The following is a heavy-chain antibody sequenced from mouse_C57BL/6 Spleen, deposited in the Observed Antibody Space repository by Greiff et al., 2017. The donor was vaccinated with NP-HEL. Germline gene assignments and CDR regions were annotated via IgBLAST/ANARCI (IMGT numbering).Heavy chain of an antibody. Sequence: VQLKESGGGLVKPGGSLKLSCAASGFTFSDYGMHWVRQAPEKGLEWVAYISSGSSTIYYADTVKGRFTISRDNAKNTLFLQMTSLRSEDTAMYYCARGGIPDFDYWGQGTTLTVSS. J-gene: IGHJ2*01. V-gene: IGHV5-17*01. D-gene: IGHD5-1-1*01. CDR2: ISSGSSTI. CDR3: ARGGIPDFDY. CDR1: GFTFSDYG.